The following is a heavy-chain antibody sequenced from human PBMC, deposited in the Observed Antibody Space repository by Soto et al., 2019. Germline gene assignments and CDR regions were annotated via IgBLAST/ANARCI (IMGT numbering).Heavy chain of an antibody. V-gene: IGHV3-33*01. Sequence: HPGGSLRLSCAASGFTFSSYGMHWVRQAPGKGLEWVAVIWYDGSNKYYADSVKGRFTISRDNSKNTLYLQMNSLRAEDTAVYYCARGEFGELLSLPYYWGQGTLVTVSS. CDR1: GFTFSSYG. CDR2: IWYDGSNK. CDR3: ARGEFGELLSLPYY. D-gene: IGHD3-10*01. J-gene: IGHJ4*02.